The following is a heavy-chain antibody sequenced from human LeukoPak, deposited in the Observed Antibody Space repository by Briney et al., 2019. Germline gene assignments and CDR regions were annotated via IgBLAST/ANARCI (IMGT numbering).Heavy chain of an antibody. CDR3: AREESGGYFDY. CDR1: GFTFSSYS. CDR2: ISSSSSYI. V-gene: IGHV3-21*04. Sequence: GGSLRLSCAASGFTFSSYSMNWVRQAPGKGLEWVSSISSSSSYIYYADSVKGRFTISRDNAKNSLYLQMNSLRAEDTAVYYCAREESGGYFDYWGQGTLVTVSS. J-gene: IGHJ4*02. D-gene: IGHD2-8*02.